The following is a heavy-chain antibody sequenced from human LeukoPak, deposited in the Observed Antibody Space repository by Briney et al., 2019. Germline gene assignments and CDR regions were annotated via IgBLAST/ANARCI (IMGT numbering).Heavy chain of an antibody. CDR2: ISGSGGST. J-gene: IGHJ4*02. CDR3: AKDLVQWEPTDY. D-gene: IGHD1-26*01. CDR1: GLTFSSYA. Sequence: GGSLRLSCAASGLTFSSYAMSWVRKAPGKGLEWVSAISGSGGSTYYADSVKGRFTISRDNSKNTLYLQLNSLRAEDTAVYYCAKDLVQWEPTDYWGQGTLVTVSS. V-gene: IGHV3-23*01.